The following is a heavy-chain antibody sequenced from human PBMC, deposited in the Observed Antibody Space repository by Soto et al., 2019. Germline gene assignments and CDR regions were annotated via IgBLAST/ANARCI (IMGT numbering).Heavy chain of an antibody. J-gene: IGHJ4*02. CDR2: IYFRGTT. CDR3: ARMNYYDTSGYPFDY. Sequence: SKTLSLTCTVSGGSISSYYWSWIRQPPGKGLEWIGYIYFRGTTNYNPSLKSRVTMSADTSKNQFSLKLNSVTAADAAVYYCARMNYYDTSGYPFDYWGQGMMVTVS. V-gene: IGHV4-59*01. CDR1: GGSISSYY. D-gene: IGHD3-22*01.